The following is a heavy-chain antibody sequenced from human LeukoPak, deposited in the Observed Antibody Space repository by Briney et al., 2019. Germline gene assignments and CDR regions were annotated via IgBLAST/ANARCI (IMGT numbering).Heavy chain of an antibody. CDR3: ARDRPDYDFWSGYYLDYYYMDV. Sequence: PSETLSLTCTVSGGSISSGSYYWSWIRQPAGKGLEWIGRTYTSGSTNYNPSLKSRVTISVDTSKNQFSLKLSSVTAADTAVYYCARDRPDYDFWSGYYLDYYYMDVWGKGTTVTVSS. CDR2: TYTSGST. D-gene: IGHD3-3*01. J-gene: IGHJ6*03. V-gene: IGHV4-61*02. CDR1: GGSISSGSYY.